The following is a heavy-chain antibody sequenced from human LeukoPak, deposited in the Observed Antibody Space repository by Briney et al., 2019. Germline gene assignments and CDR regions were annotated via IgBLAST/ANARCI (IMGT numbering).Heavy chain of an antibody. CDR3: ANLPTVTTLDY. Sequence: GGSLRLSCAASGFTFSSYAMSWVRQAPGKGLERVSAISGSGGSTYYADSVKGRFTISRDNSKNTLYLQMNSLRVEDTAVYYCANLPTVTTLDYWGQGTLVTVSS. D-gene: IGHD4-17*01. V-gene: IGHV3-23*01. J-gene: IGHJ4*02. CDR2: ISGSGGST. CDR1: GFTFSSYA.